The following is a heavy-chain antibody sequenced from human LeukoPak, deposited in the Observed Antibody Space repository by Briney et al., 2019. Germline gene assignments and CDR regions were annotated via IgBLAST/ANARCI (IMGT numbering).Heavy chain of an antibody. CDR1: GGSISSSSYY. Sequence: KASETLSLTCTVSGGSISSSSYYWGWIRQPPGKGLEWIGSIYYSGSTYYNPSLKSRVTISVDTSKNQFSLKLSSVTAADTAVYYCARVRSFNFGAFDIWGQGTMVTVSS. CDR2: IYYSGST. J-gene: IGHJ3*02. CDR3: ARVRSFNFGAFDI. D-gene: IGHD3-16*02. V-gene: IGHV4-39*07.